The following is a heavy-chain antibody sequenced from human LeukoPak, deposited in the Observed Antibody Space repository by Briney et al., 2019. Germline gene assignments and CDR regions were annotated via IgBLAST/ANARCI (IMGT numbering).Heavy chain of an antibody. CDR3: ARDGHGVPLDY. Sequence: GGSLRLSCAASGLTFGDYAMSWVRQAPGKGLEWVSTISSSGRDTYYADSVKGRFTISRDNSKNTLYLQMNSLRAEDTALYYCARDGHGVPLDYWGQRTLVTISP. D-gene: IGHD4-17*01. V-gene: IGHV3-23*01. J-gene: IGHJ4*02. CDR2: ISSSGRDT. CDR1: GLTFGDYA.